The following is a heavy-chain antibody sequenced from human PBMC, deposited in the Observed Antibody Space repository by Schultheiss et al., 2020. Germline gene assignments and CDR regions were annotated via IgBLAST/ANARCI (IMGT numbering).Heavy chain of an antibody. CDR2: ISYDGSNK. CDR3: ARDLAARPFFSIGGDYGMDV. J-gene: IGHJ6*02. CDR1: GFTFSSYA. Sequence: GGSLRLSCAASGFTFSSYAMHWVRQAPGKGLEWVAVISYDGSNKYYADSVKGRFTISRDNSKNTLYLQMNSLRAEDTAVYYCARDLAARPFFSIGGDYGMDVWGQGTTVTVSS. D-gene: IGHD6-6*01. V-gene: IGHV3-30*01.